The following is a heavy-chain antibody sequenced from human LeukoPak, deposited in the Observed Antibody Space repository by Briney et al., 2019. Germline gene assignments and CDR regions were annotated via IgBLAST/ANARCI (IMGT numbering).Heavy chain of an antibody. D-gene: IGHD1-26*01. CDR2: INPSGGST. J-gene: IGHJ4*02. CDR1: GHTFTSYY. Sequence: ASVKVSCKASGHTFTSYYMHWVRQAPGQGLEWMGIINPSGGSTSYAQKFQGRVTMTRDASTSTVYMELSSLRSEDTAVYYCARDSGSYFFDYWGQGTLVTVSS. CDR3: ARDSGSYFFDY. V-gene: IGHV1-46*01.